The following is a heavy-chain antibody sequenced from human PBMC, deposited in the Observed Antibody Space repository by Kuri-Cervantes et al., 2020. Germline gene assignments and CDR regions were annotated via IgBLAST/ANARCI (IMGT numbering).Heavy chain of an antibody. Sequence: GGSLRLPCEPSGFTFSSYAMHWVRQAPGKGPEWVAVIWYDGGNKYNADSVKGRFTISRDNPKTTLYLEMNSLRAEDTAVYYCARGASSEYSSSSLVDAFDIWGQGTMVTVSS. CDR1: GFTFSSYA. CDR2: IWYDGGNK. CDR3: ARGASSEYSSSSLVDAFDI. J-gene: IGHJ3*02. D-gene: IGHD6-6*01. V-gene: IGHV3-30*04.